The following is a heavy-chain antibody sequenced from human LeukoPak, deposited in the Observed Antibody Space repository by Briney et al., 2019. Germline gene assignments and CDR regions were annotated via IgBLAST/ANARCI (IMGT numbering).Heavy chain of an antibody. D-gene: IGHD3-16*01. CDR3: TRGGEI. CDR2: IYHSGST. Sequence: PSETLSLTCAVSGGSISSSNWYSWVRQPPGKGLEWIGEIYHSGSTNYNPSLKSRVTISIDKSKNQFSLNLTTVTAADTAMYFCTRGGEIWGQGTMVTVSS. V-gene: IGHV4-4*02. J-gene: IGHJ3*02. CDR1: GGSISSSNW.